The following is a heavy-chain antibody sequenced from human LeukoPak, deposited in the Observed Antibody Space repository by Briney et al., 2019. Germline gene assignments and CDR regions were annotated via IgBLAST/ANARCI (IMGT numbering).Heavy chain of an antibody. Sequence: GGSLRLSCAASGFTFSSYSMNWVRQAPGKGLEWVSSISSSSSYIYYADSVEGRFTISRDNAKNSLYLQMNSLRAEDTSVYFCAREMPGAMSGFDIWGQGTMVTVSS. CDR1: GFTFSSYS. CDR2: ISSSSSYI. V-gene: IGHV3-21*01. J-gene: IGHJ3*02. D-gene: IGHD1-26*01. CDR3: AREMPGAMSGFDI.